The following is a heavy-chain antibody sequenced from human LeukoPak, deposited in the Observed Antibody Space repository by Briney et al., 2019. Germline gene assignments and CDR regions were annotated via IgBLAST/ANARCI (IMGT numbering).Heavy chain of an antibody. V-gene: IGHV3-21*01. CDR3: ARAKLAGGAFDI. CDR1: GFTFSSYA. J-gene: IGHJ3*02. D-gene: IGHD6-13*01. CDR2: ISSSSSYI. Sequence: GGSLRLSCAASGFTFSSYAMNWVRQAPGKGLEWVSSISSSSSYIYYADSVKGRFTISRDNAKNSLYLQMNSLRAEDTAVYYCARAKLAGGAFDIWGQGTMVTVSS.